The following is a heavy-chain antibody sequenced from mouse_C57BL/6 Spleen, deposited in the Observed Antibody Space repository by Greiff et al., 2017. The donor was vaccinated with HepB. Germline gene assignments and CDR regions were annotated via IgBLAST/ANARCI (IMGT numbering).Heavy chain of an antibody. D-gene: IGHD1-1*01. CDR3: ARFHYYGSSFYAMDY. V-gene: IGHV1-61*01. J-gene: IGHJ4*01. Sequence: QVQLQQSGAELVRPGSSVKLSCKASGYTFTSYWMDWVKQRPGQGLEWIGNIYPSDSETHYNQKFKDKATLTVDKSSSTAYMQLSSLTSEDSAVYYCARFHYYGSSFYAMDYWGQGTSVTVSS. CDR2: IYPSDSET. CDR1: GYTFTSYW.